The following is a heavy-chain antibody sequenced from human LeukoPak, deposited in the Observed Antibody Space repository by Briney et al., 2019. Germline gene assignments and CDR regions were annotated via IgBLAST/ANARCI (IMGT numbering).Heavy chain of an antibody. D-gene: IGHD3-9*01. CDR1: GGSISSYY. J-gene: IGHJ4*02. CDR2: IYYSGST. CDR3: ARVGGYYDILTGYYSYFDY. Sequence: SETLSLTCTVSGGSISSYYWSWIRQPAGKGLEWIGRIYYSGSTYYNPSLKSRVTISVDTSKNQFSLKLSSVTAADTAVYYCARVGGYYDILTGYYSYFDYWGQGTLVTVSS. V-gene: IGHV4-4*07.